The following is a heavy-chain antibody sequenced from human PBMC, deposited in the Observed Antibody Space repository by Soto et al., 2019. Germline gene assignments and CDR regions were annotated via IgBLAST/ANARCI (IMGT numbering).Heavy chain of an antibody. CDR2: IYYSGST. V-gene: IGHV4-59*08. J-gene: IGHJ5*02. Sequence: PSETLSLTCTVSGGSISSYYWSWIRQPPGKGLEWIGYIYYSGSTNYNPSLKSRVTISVDTSKNQFSLKLSSVTAADTAVYYCGRHEHGLRYFVPNWFDPWGQGTLVTVSS. CDR1: GGSISSYY. D-gene: IGHD3-9*01. CDR3: GRHEHGLRYFVPNWFDP.